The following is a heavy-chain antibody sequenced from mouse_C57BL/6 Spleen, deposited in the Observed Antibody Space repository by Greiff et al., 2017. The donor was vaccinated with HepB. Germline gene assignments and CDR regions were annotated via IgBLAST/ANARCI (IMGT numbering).Heavy chain of an antibody. D-gene: IGHD2-4*01. J-gene: IGHJ3*01. CDR2: IYPGSGNT. CDR1: GYSFTSYY. V-gene: IGHV1-66*01. CDR3: AKDYDYGFAY. Sequence: VKLMESGPELVKPGASVKISCKASGYSFTSYYIHWVKQRPGQGLEWIGWIYPGSGNTKYNEKFKGKATLTADTSSSTAYMQLSSLTSEDSAVYYCAKDYDYGFAYWGQGTLVTVSA.